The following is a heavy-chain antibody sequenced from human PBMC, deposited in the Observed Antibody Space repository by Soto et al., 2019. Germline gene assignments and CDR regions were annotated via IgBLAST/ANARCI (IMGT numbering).Heavy chain of an antibody. D-gene: IGHD6-19*01. CDR1: GFTFSSYW. J-gene: IGHJ3*02. V-gene: IGHV3-74*01. CDR2: INKDGSST. CDR3: ARAVEGAFDI. Sequence: GGSLRLSCSASGFTFSSYWIHWVRQAPGEGLVWVSRINKDGSSTNYADSVRGRFTISRDNAKNTLYLQMNGLRGEDTAVYYCARAVEGAFDIWGQGTMVTVSS.